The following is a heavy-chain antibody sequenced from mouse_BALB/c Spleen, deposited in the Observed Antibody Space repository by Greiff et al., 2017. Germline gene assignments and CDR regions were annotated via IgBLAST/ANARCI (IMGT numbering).Heavy chain of an antibody. CDR1: GYTFTSYY. V-gene: IGHV1S56*01. J-gene: IGHJ1*01. CDR2: IYPGNVNT. Sequence: QVQLKESGPELVKPGASVRISCTASGYTFTSYYIHWVKQRPGQGLEWIGWIYPGNVNTKYNEKFKGKATLTADKSSNPANMQLSSLTSEDSAVYCCARGRGNWYFDVWGAGTTVTVSS. CDR3: ARGRGNWYFDV. D-gene: IGHD1-1*02.